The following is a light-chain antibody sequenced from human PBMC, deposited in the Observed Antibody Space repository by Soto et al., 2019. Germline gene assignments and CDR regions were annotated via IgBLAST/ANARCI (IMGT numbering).Light chain of an antibody. J-gene: IGLJ1*01. CDR3: SSHTLSRALQV. CDR1: SSDVGGYNY. Sequence: QSALTQPASVSGSPGQSITISCTGTSSDVGGYNYVSWYQQHPGKAPKLMIYEVSNRPSGVSNRLSGSKSGNTASLTISGLQAEDEADYYCSSHTLSRALQVFGTGTKLTVL. CDR2: EVS. V-gene: IGLV2-14*01.